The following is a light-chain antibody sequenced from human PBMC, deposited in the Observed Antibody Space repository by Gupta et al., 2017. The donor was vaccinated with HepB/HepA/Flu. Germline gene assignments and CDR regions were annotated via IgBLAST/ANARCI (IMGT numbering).Light chain of an antibody. CDR3: QQSDSTSWT. CDR1: QIIRTF. J-gene: IGKJ1*01. CDR2: AAS. Sequence: DIQTTQSPSSLSASVGDRVTITCRASQIIRTFLDWYQQKPGKAPKLLIYAASTLHSGVPSRFSGSGSGTEFSLSISSLQPEDFASYYCQQSDSTSWTFGQGTKVEIK. V-gene: IGKV1-39*01.